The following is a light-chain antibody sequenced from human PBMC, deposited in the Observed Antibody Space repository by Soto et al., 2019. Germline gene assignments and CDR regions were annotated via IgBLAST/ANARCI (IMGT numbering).Light chain of an antibody. CDR3: TSYTSSSTYV. J-gene: IGLJ1*01. CDR2: NVS. Sequence: SVLTQPASVSGSPVQSITISCSGTSSDFNYYNSVSWYQHHPGKAPKLMIYNVSNRPSGVSSRFSGSKSGNTASLTISGLQAEDEADYYCTSYTSSSTYVFGTGTKVTVL. V-gene: IGLV2-14*03. CDR1: SSDFNYYNS.